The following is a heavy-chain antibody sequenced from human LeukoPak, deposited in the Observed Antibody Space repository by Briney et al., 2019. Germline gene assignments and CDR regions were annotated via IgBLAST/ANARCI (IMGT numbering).Heavy chain of an antibody. V-gene: IGHV3-30*02. CDR1: GFTFTSYG. CDR3: AKDISGSWSIDY. CDR2: IRYDGSNK. Sequence: GGSLRLSCAASGFTFTSYGIHWVRQAPGKGLEWVAFIRYDGSNKYYADSVKSRFTISRDNSKNTLYLQMNSLRAEDTAVYYCAKDISGSWSIDYWGQGTLVTVSS. D-gene: IGHD6-13*01. J-gene: IGHJ4*02.